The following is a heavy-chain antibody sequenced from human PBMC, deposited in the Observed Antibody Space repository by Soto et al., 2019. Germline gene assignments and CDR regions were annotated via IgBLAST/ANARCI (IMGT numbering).Heavy chain of an antibody. CDR2: IFANDET. CDR3: ARMRDSGPYFDLFDN. Sequence: YGPTLVNPAETLTLTCSISGFSLSDIRLGVGWIRQPPGKALEWLAHIFANDETTYSTSLKTRLSISRDTSKSQVVLTMTNLDPEDTGTYYCARMRDSGPYFDLFDNWGQGALVTVSS. V-gene: IGHV2-26*03. D-gene: IGHD1-26*01. J-gene: IGHJ4*02. CDR1: GFSLSDIRLG.